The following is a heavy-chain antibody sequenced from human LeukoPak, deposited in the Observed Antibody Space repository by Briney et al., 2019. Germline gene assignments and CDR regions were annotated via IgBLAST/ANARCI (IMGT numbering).Heavy chain of an antibody. J-gene: IGHJ3*02. V-gene: IGHV4-61*08. CDR1: GCSISSGGYY. CDR2: IYHSGST. Sequence: SETLSLTCTVSGCSISSGGYYWSWIGQPPGKGREGIGYIYHSGSTNYNPSLKSRATISVDTSKNQFSLKLSSVTAADTAVYYCARVRYNWKFALAISGQGTMLTASS. CDR3: ARVRYNWKFALAI. D-gene: IGHD1-20*01.